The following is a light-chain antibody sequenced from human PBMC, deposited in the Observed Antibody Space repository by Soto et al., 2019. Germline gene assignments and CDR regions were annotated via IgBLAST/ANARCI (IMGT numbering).Light chain of an antibody. J-gene: IGKJ3*01. CDR3: QQYNNWPFT. Sequence: EIMMTQSPVTLSVSPGERATLSCRASQSVNSNLAWYQQKPGQAPRPLIYGASTRATGIPASFIGNGSGTEFTLTASSPQPEDFAVYYCQQYNNWPFTFGPGTKVDIK. CDR2: GAS. CDR1: QSVNSN. V-gene: IGKV3-15*01.